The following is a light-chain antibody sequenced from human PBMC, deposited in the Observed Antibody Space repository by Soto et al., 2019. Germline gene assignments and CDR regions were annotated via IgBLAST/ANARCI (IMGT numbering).Light chain of an antibody. V-gene: IGLV2-8*01. CDR1: SSDVGGYNY. J-gene: IGLJ1*01. Sequence: QSALTQPPSASGSPGQSVTISCTGTSSDVGGYNYVSWYQQHPGKAPKLMIYEVSKRPSGVPDRFSGSKSGNTASLTVSGLHAEDEADYYCSSYAGSRYVFGTGTKVTVL. CDR3: SSYAGSRYV. CDR2: EVS.